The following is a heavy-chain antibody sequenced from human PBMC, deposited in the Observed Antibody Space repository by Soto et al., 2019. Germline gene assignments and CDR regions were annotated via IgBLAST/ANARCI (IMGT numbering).Heavy chain of an antibody. V-gene: IGHV3-23*01. J-gene: IGHJ4*02. D-gene: IGHD1-7*01. CDR1: GFTFTNYA. CDR3: ASARNWHYESGYFDY. CDR2: MSGSSGTT. Sequence: HPGGSLRLSCAASGFTFTNYAMSWVRQAPGEGLEWVSSMSGSSGTTYYADPVRGRFTISRDNSRDTLYLQMNSLRAEDTAVYYCASARNWHYESGYFDYWGQGILGTVST.